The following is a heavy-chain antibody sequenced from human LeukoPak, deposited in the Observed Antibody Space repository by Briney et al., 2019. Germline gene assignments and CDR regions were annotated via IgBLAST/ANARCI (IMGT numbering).Heavy chain of an antibody. Sequence: PGGSLRLSCAASGFTFSSYAMGWVRQAPGKGLEWVSAISGSGGSTYYADSVKGRFTISRDNSKNTLYLQMNSLRAEDTAVYYCANALYRVPAASYAFDIWGQGTMVTVSS. V-gene: IGHV3-23*01. CDR2: ISGSGGST. D-gene: IGHD2-2*01. CDR1: GFTFSSYA. CDR3: ANALYRVPAASYAFDI. J-gene: IGHJ3*02.